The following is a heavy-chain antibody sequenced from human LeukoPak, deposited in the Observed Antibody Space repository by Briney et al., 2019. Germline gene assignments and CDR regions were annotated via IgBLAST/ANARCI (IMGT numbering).Heavy chain of an antibody. CDR1: GGSFSGYY. J-gene: IGHJ5*02. CDR2: INHSGST. V-gene: IGHV4-34*01. Sequence: SETLSLTCAVYGGSFSGYYWSWIRQPPGKGLEWIGEINHSGSTNYNPSLKSRVTISVDTSKNQFSLKLSSVTAADTAVYYCARNGGYSYVRNRWFDPWGQGTLVTVSS. CDR3: ARNGGYSYVRNRWFDP. D-gene: IGHD5-18*01.